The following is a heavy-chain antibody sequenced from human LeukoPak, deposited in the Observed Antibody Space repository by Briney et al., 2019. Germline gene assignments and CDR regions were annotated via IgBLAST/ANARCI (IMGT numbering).Heavy chain of an antibody. CDR1: GFTFGDYA. CDR2: IRSKAYGGTT. J-gene: IGHJ4*02. CDR3: TRGWLQVPRLFDY. V-gene: IGHV3-49*03. Sequence: GGSLRLSCTASGFTFGDYAMSWFRLAPGKGLEWVGFIRSKAYGGTTEYAASVKGRFTISRDDSKSIAYLQMNSLKTEDTAVYYCTRGWLQVPRLFDYWGQGTLVTVSS. D-gene: IGHD5-24*01.